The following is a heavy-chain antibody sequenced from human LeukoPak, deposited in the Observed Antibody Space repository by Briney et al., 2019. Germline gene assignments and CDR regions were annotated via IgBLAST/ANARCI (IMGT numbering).Heavy chain of an antibody. V-gene: IGHV4-59*01. CDR3: ARANSSSRYYYYMDV. D-gene: IGHD6-6*01. Sequence: SETLSLTCTVSGGSINSYYWNWIRQPPGKGLEWNGYIYYSGSTNYNPSLKSRVTISVDTSKNQFSLRLNSVTAADTAVYYCARANSSSRYYYYMDVWGKGTTVTVSS. CDR2: IYYSGST. J-gene: IGHJ6*03. CDR1: GGSINSYY.